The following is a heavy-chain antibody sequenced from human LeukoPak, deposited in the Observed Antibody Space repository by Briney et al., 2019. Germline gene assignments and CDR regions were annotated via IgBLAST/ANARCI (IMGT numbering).Heavy chain of an antibody. CDR2: ITDGGNTI. Sequence: PGGSLRLSCAASGFTFSDYNMNWVRQAQGKGLEWVSYITDGGNTIHYADSVESRFTISRDNANNSLYLQMNSLRAEDTAVYYCARSIGLTGGGVDVWGQGTTVTVSS. D-gene: IGHD3-9*01. J-gene: IGHJ6*02. CDR3: ARSIGLTGGGVDV. CDR1: GFTFSDYN. V-gene: IGHV3-11*01.